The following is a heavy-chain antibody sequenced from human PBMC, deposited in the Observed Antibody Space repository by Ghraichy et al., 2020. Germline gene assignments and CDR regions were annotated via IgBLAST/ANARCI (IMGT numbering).Heavy chain of an antibody. J-gene: IGHJ4*02. Sequence: SETLSLTFAVYGGSFSGYYWSWIRQPPGKGLEWIGEINHSGSTNYNPSLKSRVTISVDTSKNQFSLKLSSVTAADTAVYYCARWERGYSYVVFDYWGQGTLVTVSS. CDR3: ARWERGYSYVVFDY. CDR1: GGSFSGYY. CDR2: INHSGST. V-gene: IGHV4-34*01. D-gene: IGHD5-18*01.